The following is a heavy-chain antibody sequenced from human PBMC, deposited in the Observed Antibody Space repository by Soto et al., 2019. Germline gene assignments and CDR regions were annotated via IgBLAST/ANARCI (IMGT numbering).Heavy chain of an antibody. D-gene: IGHD6-13*01. V-gene: IGHV4-59*08. Sequence: SETLSLTCTVSGGSFSSYYWSWIRQPPGKGLEWIGYIYFTGSTNYNPSLKSRVTISVDTSKNQFSLKLSSVTAADTAVYYCARRVGSSWYEWGQGTLVTVSS. CDR1: GGSFSSYY. J-gene: IGHJ4*02. CDR3: ARRVGSSWYE. CDR2: IYFTGST.